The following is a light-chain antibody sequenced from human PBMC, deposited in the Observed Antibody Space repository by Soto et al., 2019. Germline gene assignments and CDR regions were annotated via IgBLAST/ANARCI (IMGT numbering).Light chain of an antibody. V-gene: IGKV3-15*01. CDR2: GAS. CDR3: QQYNNWPPIT. Sequence: EILMTQYPDTLSVPPWESDTLSCRSSQRVYSNLAWYQQRPGQAPRLLIYGASTRATGVPARFSGRGSGTDSTLTISSLEPEDFAVYYCQQYNNWPPITFGQGTRLEI. J-gene: IGKJ5*01. CDR1: QRVYSN.